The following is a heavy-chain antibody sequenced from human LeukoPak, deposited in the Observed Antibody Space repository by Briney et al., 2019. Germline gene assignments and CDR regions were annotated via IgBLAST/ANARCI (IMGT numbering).Heavy chain of an antibody. V-gene: IGHV4-30-4*01. D-gene: IGHD2-2*01. Sequence: SETLSLTCTVSGGSISSYYWSWIRQPPGKGLEWIGYIYYSGSTYYNPSLKSRVTISVDTSKNQFSLKLSSVTAADTAVYYCARVGIVVVPAATGAFDIWGQGTMVTVSS. CDR1: GGSISSYY. CDR3: ARVGIVVVPAATGAFDI. CDR2: IYYSGST. J-gene: IGHJ3*02.